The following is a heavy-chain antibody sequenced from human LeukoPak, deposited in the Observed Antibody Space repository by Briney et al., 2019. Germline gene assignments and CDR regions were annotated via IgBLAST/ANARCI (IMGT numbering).Heavy chain of an antibody. J-gene: IGHJ5*02. CDR1: GFTFSNAW. D-gene: IGHD1-1*01. V-gene: IGHV3-15*05. Sequence: PGGSLRLSCAASGFTFSNAWMSWVRQAPGKGLEWVGRIKSKTDGGTTDYAAPVKGRFTISRDDSKNTLYLQMNSLRAEDTAVYYCAREMYNWNDRSSWFGPWGQGTLVTVSS. CDR2: IKSKTDGGTT. CDR3: AREMYNWNDRSSWFGP.